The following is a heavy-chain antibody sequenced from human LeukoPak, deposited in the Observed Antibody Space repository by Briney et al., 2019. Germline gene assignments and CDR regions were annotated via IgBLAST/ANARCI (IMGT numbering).Heavy chain of an antibody. V-gene: IGHV3-21*04. D-gene: IGHD1-20*01. Sequence: GGSLRLSCAASGFTFSSYSMNWVRQAPGKGLEWVSSISSSSSYIYYADSVKGRFTISRDNSKNTVYLQMNSLRAEDTAVYYCASDGGRITGTHWGQGTQVTVSS. CDR2: ISSSSSYI. CDR1: GFTFSSYS. J-gene: IGHJ4*02. CDR3: ASDGGRITGTH.